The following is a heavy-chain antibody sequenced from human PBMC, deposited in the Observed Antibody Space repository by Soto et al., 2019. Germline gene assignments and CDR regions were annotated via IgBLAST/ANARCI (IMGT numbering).Heavy chain of an antibody. CDR2: IYHSGST. D-gene: IGHD3-10*01. V-gene: IGHV4-4*02. Sequence: SETMSLTCAVSGGSISSSNWWSWIHQPPGKGLEWIGEIYHSGSTNYNPSLKSRVTISVDTSKNQFSLKLSSVTAADTAVYYCARVYGSGSYLRTWGQGTLVTVSS. J-gene: IGHJ5*02. CDR3: ARVYGSGSYLRT. CDR1: GGSISSSNW.